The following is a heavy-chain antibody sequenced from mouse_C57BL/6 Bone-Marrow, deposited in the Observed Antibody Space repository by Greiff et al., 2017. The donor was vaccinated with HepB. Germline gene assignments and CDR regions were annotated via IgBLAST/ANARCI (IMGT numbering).Heavy chain of an antibody. CDR2: IYPRSGNT. CDR3: ARSRAPGFDY. D-gene: IGHD3-1*01. Sequence: VKLVESGAELARPGASVKLSCKASGYTFTSYGISWVKQRTGQGLEWIGEIYPRSGNTYYNEKFKGKATLTADKSSSTAYMELRSLTSEDSAVYFCARSRAPGFDYWGQGTTLTVSS. CDR1: GYTFTSYG. V-gene: IGHV1-81*01. J-gene: IGHJ2*01.